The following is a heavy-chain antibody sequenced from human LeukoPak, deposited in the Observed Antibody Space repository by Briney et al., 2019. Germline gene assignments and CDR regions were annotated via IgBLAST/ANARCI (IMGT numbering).Heavy chain of an antibody. D-gene: IGHD3-3*01. CDR2: ISGSGGST. CDR1: GFTFSSYA. CDR3: ANTRSITIFGVVNFDY. Sequence: LPGGSLRLSCAASGFTFSSYAMSWVRQAPGKGLVWVSAISGSGGSTYYADSVKGRFTISRDNSKNTLYLQMNSLRAEDTAVYYCANTRSITIFGVVNFDYWGQGTLVTVSS. V-gene: IGHV3-23*01. J-gene: IGHJ4*02.